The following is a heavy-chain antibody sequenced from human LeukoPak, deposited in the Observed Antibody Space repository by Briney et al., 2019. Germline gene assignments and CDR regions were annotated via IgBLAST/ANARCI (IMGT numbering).Heavy chain of an antibody. CDR2: IGTASDT. D-gene: IGHD1-1*01. J-gene: IGHJ6*03. V-gene: IGHV3-13*01. Sequence: GGSLRLSCAASGFTFSSFDMHWVRQPTGQGLEWVSTIGTASDTYYPGSVEGRFTLSRDNSKNSLYLQMNSLTAGDTAVYYCARGPPRGKYYYMDVWGKGTTGTGSS. CDR1: GFTFSSFD. CDR3: ARGPPRGKYYYMDV.